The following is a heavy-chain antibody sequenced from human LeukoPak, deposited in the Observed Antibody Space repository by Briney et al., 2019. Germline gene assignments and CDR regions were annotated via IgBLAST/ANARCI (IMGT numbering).Heavy chain of an antibody. J-gene: IGHJ6*03. D-gene: IGHD1-7*01. CDR1: GFTFTSSA. Sequence: ASVKVSCKASGFTFTSSAMQWVRQARGQRLEWIGWIVVGSGNTNYAQKFQGRVTMTRDTSTSTVYMELSSLRSEDTAVYYCARGTIYYMDVWGKGTTVTVSS. CDR2: IVVGSGNT. CDR3: ARGTIYYMDV. V-gene: IGHV1-58*02.